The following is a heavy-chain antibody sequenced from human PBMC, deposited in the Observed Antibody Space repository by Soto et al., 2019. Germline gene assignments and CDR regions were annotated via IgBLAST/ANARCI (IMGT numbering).Heavy chain of an antibody. CDR3: ARGWVVAASGAFDV. J-gene: IGHJ3*01. D-gene: IGHD2-15*01. CDR2: IWYDGSNK. V-gene: IGHV3-33*01. Sequence: QVQLVESGGGVVQPGRSLRLSCAASGFTFSSYGMHWVRRAPGKGLEWVAVIWYDGSNKYYADSVKGRFTISRDNSKNTLDLQMNSLRVEDTAVYYCARGWVVAASGAFDVWGQGTMVTVSS. CDR1: GFTFSSYG.